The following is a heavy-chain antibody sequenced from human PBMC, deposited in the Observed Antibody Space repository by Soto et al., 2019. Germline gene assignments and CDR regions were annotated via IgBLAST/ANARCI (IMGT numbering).Heavy chain of an antibody. CDR3: ARDPYSCSLGDDAFDI. D-gene: IGHD6-6*01. J-gene: IGHJ3*02. V-gene: IGHV1-18*01. CDR1: GYTFTSYG. Sequence: QVQLVQSGAEVKKPGASVKVSCKASGYTFTSYGISWVRQAPGQGLEWMGWISAYNGNTNYAQKLQGRVTMTTDTPTSTAYMELRSLRSDDTAVYYCARDPYSCSLGDDAFDIWGQGTMVTVSS. CDR2: ISAYNGNT.